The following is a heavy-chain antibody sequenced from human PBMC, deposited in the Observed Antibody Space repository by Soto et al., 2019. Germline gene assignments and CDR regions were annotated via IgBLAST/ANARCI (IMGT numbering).Heavy chain of an antibody. CDR2: IIPIFDTA. V-gene: IGHV1-69*12. Sequence: QVQLVQSGAEVKKPGSSVKVSCKASGGTFSSYAISWVRQAPGQGLEWMGGIIPIFDTADYAQKFQGRVTITADESTNTAYMELSNLRSEDTAVYYCAGHSSGVPGYYYGMDVWGQGTTVTVSS. J-gene: IGHJ6*02. CDR3: AGHSSGVPGYYYGMDV. CDR1: GGTFSSYA. D-gene: IGHD3-22*01.